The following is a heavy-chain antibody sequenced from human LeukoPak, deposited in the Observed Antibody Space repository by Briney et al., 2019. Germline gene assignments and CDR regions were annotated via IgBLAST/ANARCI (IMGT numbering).Heavy chain of an antibody. J-gene: IGHJ4*02. CDR3: AGRMVY. Sequence: GGSLRLSCAASGFTFSSYSMNWVRQAPGKGLEWVSVIYSGGSTYYADSVKGRFTISRDNSKNTLYLQMNSLRAEDTAVYYCAGRMVYWGQGTLVTVSS. D-gene: IGHD2-8*01. CDR1: GFTFSSYS. V-gene: IGHV3-53*01. CDR2: IYSGGST.